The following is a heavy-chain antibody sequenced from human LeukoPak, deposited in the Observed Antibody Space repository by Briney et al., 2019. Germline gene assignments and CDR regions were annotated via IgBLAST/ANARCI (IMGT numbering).Heavy chain of an antibody. Sequence: QPGGSLRLSCAASGFTFSSYSMNWVRQAPGKGLEWVSYISSSSSTIYYADSLKGRFTISRDNAENSLYLQMNSLRAEDTAVYYCARAAIYYHSDPYAPVGPFDIWGQGTMVTVSS. J-gene: IGHJ3*02. CDR3: ARAAIYYHSDPYAPVGPFDI. CDR2: ISSSSSTI. V-gene: IGHV3-48*01. CDR1: GFTFSSYS. D-gene: IGHD3-22*01.